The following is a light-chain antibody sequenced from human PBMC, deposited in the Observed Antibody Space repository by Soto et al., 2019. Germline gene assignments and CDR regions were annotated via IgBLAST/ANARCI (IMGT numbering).Light chain of an antibody. CDR3: RQNYSYSWT. CDR2: AAS. CDR1: QGISSY. J-gene: IGKJ1*01. Sequence: AIRMTQSPSSLSASTVDRVTITCRASQGISSYLAWYQQTPGKAPKLLIYAASTLQSGVPSRFSGSGSGTDFTLSISCLQSEDFATFDCRQNYSYSWTIGHGT. V-gene: IGKV1-8*01.